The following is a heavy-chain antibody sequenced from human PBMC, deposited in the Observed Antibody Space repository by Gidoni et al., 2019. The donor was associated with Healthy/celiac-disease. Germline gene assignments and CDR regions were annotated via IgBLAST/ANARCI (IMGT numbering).Heavy chain of an antibody. CDR3: AREGGLIVVASDACDI. V-gene: IGHV3-48*04. CDR1: GFTFSSYR. CDR2: ISSSSSTI. Sequence: EVQLVASGGGLVQPGGSLRLSCAASGFTFSSYRMNWVRQAPGKGLEWVSYISSSSSTIYYADSGKGRFTISRDNAKNSLYLQMNSLRAEDTAVYYWAREGGLIVVASDACDIWGQGTMVTVSS. J-gene: IGHJ3*02. D-gene: IGHD3-22*01.